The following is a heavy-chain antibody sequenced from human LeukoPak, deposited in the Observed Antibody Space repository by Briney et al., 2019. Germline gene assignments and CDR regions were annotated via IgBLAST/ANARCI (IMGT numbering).Heavy chain of an antibody. Sequence: ASVKVSCKASGYTFTSYYMHWVRQAPGQGLEWMGIINPSGGSTSYAQKFQGRVTMTRDMSTSTVYMELSILRSEDTAVYYCARGAAARRLYYYYMDVWGKGTTVTVSS. J-gene: IGHJ6*03. V-gene: IGHV1-46*01. CDR3: ARGAAARRLYYYYMDV. CDR1: GYTFTSYY. D-gene: IGHD6-6*01. CDR2: INPSGGST.